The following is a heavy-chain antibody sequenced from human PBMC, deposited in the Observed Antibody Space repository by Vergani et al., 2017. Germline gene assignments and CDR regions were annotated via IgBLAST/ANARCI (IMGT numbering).Heavy chain of an antibody. CDR3: ARNRGRSGYDLYMDG. CDR1: GFTFADYA. V-gene: IGHV3-9*01. Sequence: EVQLVESGGGLVQPGRSLRLSCAASGFTFADYAMHWVRQAPGKGLEWVSGISWNSGSIGYADSVKGRFTISRDNAKNSLYLQMNSLRAGDTAVYYCARNRGRSGYDLYMDGWGKGTTVTVSS. J-gene: IGHJ6*03. D-gene: IGHD5-12*01. CDR2: ISWNSGSI.